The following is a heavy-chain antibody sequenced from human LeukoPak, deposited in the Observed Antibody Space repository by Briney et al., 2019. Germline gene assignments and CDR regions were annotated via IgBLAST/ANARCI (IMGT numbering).Heavy chain of an antibody. CDR1: RFTLSSYW. CDR2: IKEDGSEK. CDR3: AKGNIVVVTVWGAYYFDY. D-gene: IGHD2-21*02. V-gene: IGHV3-7*03. Sequence: PGGSLRLSCAASRFTLSSYWMSWVRQAPGKGLEWVANIKEDGSEKSYVDSVKGRFTISRDNAKNSLYLQMNSLRAEDTAVYYCAKGNIVVVTVWGAYYFDYWGQGTLVTVSS. J-gene: IGHJ4*02.